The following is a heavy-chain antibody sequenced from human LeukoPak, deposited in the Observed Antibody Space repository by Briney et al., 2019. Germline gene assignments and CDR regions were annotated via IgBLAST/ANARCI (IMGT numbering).Heavy chain of an antibody. CDR3: AGYYYDSSGQYYYYYGMDV. J-gene: IGHJ6*02. CDR2: IIPILGIA. D-gene: IGHD3-22*01. Sequence: SVKVSCKASGYTFTSYGISWVRQAPGQGLEWMGRIIPILGIANYAQKFQGRVTITADKSTSTAYMELSSLRSEDTAVYYCAGYYYDSSGQYYYYYGMDVWGQGTTVTVSS. V-gene: IGHV1-69*04. CDR1: GYTFTSYG.